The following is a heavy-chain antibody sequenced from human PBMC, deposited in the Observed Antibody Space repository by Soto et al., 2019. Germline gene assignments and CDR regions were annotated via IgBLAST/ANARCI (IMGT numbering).Heavy chain of an antibody. CDR2: INWNSGSI. D-gene: IGHD3-10*01. CDR3: AKDRGSGSYAANYYYYGMDV. CDR1: GFTFSNAW. J-gene: IGHJ6*02. V-gene: IGHV3-9*01. Sequence: GGSLRLSCAASGFTFSNAWMNWVRQAPGKGLEWVSGINWNSGSIGYADSVKGRFTISRDNAKTSLYLQMNSLRAEDTALYYCAKDRGSGSYAANYYYYGMDVWGQGTTVTV.